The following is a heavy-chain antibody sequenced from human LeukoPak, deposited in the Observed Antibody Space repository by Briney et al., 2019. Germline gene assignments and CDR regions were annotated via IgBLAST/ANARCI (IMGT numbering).Heavy chain of an antibody. CDR2: IYYSGST. V-gene: IGHV4-39*02. J-gene: IGHJ4*02. CDR3: ARDYGDYQFDH. D-gene: IGHD4-17*01. Sequence: PSQTLSLTCTVSGGSISSGDYYWGWIRQPPGKGLEWIGNIYYSGSTYYKPSLKSRATISVDTSKNQFSLELSSVSAADTAVYYCARDYGDYQFDHWGQGTLVTVSS. CDR1: GGSISSGDYY.